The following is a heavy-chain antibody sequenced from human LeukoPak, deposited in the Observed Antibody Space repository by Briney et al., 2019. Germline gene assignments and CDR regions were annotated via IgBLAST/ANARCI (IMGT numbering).Heavy chain of an antibody. D-gene: IGHD5-18*01. CDR1: GLTFDDYA. CDR3: AKAQQLWYHFDY. CDR2: ISWNSGTI. Sequence: PGGSLRLSCAASGLTFDDYAMHWVRQAPGKGLEWVSGISWNSGTIDYADSVKGRFTISRDNAKNSLYLQMNSLTAEDTAVYYCAKAQQLWYHFDYWGQGTLVTVSS. V-gene: IGHV3-9*01. J-gene: IGHJ4*02.